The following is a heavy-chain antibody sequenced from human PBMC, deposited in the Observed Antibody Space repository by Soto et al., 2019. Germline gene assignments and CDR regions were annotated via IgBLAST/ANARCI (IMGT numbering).Heavy chain of an antibody. CDR3: ARVGYCSGGSCDYWFDP. Sequence: QVQLQESGPGLVKPSETLSLTCTVSGGSISSYYWSWIRQPPGKGLEWIGYIYYSGSTNYNPSLKSGVTKAVDPPKNRFSLKRSFVTAADTAVYYCARVGYCSGGSCDYWFDPWGQGTLVTVSS. J-gene: IGHJ5*02. CDR2: IYYSGST. CDR1: GGSISSYY. V-gene: IGHV4-59*01. D-gene: IGHD2-15*01.